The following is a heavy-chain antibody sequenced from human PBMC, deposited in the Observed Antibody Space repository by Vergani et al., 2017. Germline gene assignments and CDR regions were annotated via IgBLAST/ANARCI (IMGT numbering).Heavy chain of an antibody. CDR3: ARGGGYCGSTSCYDYYYGMDV. CDR1: GYTFTSYG. CDR2: ISAYNGNT. J-gene: IGHJ6*02. D-gene: IGHD2-2*01. Sequence: QVQLVQSGAEVKKPRASVKVSCKASGYTFTSYGISWVRQAPGQGLEWMGWISAYNGNTNYAQKLQGRVTMTTDTSTSTAYMELRSLRSDDTAVYYCARGGGYCGSTSCYDYYYGMDVWGQGTTVTVSS. V-gene: IGHV1-18*01.